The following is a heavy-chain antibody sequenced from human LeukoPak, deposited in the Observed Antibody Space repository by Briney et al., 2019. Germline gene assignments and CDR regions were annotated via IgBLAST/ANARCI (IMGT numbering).Heavy chain of an antibody. Sequence: PSETLSLTCTVSGGSISSYYWSWIRQPPGKGLEWIGYIYYSGSTNYNPSLKSRVTIPVDTSKNQFSLKLSSVTAADTAVYYCARSTMVRGVIPPNWFDPWGQGTLVTVSS. CDR3: ARSTMVRGVIPPNWFDP. CDR1: GGSISSYY. D-gene: IGHD3-10*01. J-gene: IGHJ5*02. CDR2: IYYSGST. V-gene: IGHV4-59*01.